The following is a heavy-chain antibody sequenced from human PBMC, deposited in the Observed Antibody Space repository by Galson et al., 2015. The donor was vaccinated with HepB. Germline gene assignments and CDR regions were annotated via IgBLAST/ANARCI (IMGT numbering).Heavy chain of an antibody. CDR3: AREFFGVTTADRDY. CDR1: GYTFTSYA. V-gene: IGHV7-4-1*02. J-gene: IGHJ4*02. CDR2: INTNTGNP. D-gene: IGHD4-17*01. Sequence: SVKVSCKASGYTFTSYAMNWVRQAPGQGLEWMGWINTNTGNPTYAQGFTGRFVLSLDTSVNTAYLQISSLKAEDTAVYYCAREFFGVTTADRDYWGQGTLVTVSS.